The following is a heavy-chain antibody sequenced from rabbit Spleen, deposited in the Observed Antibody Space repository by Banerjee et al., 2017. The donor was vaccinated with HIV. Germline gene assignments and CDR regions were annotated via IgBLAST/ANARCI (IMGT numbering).Heavy chain of an antibody. CDR1: GFSFSNSDY. V-gene: IGHV1S40*01. D-gene: IGHD1-1*01. CDR3: ARDTSSSFSSYGMDL. CDR2: IAGDSSGFT. J-gene: IGHJ6*01. Sequence: QSLEESGGDLVKPGASLTLTCTASGFSFSNSDYMCWVRQAPGKGLEWISCIAGDSSGFTYFATWAKGRFTCSKTSSTTVTLQVTRLTAADTATYFCARDTSSSFSSYGMDLWGQGTLVTVS.